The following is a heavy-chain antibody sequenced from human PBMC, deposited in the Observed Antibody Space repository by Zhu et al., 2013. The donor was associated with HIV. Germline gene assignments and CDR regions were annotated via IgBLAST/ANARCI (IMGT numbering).Heavy chain of an antibody. V-gene: IGHV1-18*01. D-gene: IGHD3-3*01. CDR1: GYTLPGYG. J-gene: IGHJ6*02. CDR3: AGNFWNGYYFYYGMGV. CDR2: IRADNSNT. Sequence: QVQLVQSGAEMKQPGASVTVSCQASGYTLPGYGINWVRQAPGQGLEWMGWIRADNSNTEYAQKFQGRVSMTTDTSRTTAYLELRSLRSDDTAVYYCAGNFWNGYYFYYGMGVWGQGATVTVSS.